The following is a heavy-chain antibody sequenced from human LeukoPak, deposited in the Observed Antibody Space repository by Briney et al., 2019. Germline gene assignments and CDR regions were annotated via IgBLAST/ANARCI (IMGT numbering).Heavy chain of an antibody. CDR1: GYTFTSYD. CDR3: ARGGGPSGSSSDY. Sequence: ASVKASCKASGYTFTSYDINWVRQATGQGVEWMGWTNPNSGNTGYAQKFQGRVTMTRNTSISTAYMELSSLRSEDTAVYYCARGGGPSGSSSDYWGQGTLVTVSS. D-gene: IGHD6-6*01. CDR2: TNPNSGNT. J-gene: IGHJ4*02. V-gene: IGHV1-8*01.